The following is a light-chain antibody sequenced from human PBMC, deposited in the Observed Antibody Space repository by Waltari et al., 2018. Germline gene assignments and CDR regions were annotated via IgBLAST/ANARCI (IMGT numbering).Light chain of an antibody. CDR1: SLTTSY. V-gene: IGLV3-19*01. CDR2: GKD. CDR3: SSRNGRANEVV. J-gene: IGLJ3*02. Sequence: SSELTQDPAVSVALGPTTRFTCQGNSLTTSYDSWYQLKPGQAPVLVIYGKDKRPSGIPDRISGYSSGNTSTLTITGAQAEDEADYYCSSRNGRANEVVFAGGTKVTVL.